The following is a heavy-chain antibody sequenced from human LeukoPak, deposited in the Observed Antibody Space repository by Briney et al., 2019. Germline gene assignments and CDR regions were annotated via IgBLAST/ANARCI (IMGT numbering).Heavy chain of an antibody. CDR2: ISWNSGSI. D-gene: IGHD4-17*01. J-gene: IGHJ5*02. CDR1: GFIFDDFA. CDR3: AKDPHYGDYVGHNWFDP. V-gene: IGHV3-9*01. Sequence: GGSLRLSCVASGFIFDDFAMHWVRQAPGKGLEWVSGISWNSGSIGYADSVKGRFTISRDNAKNSLYLQMNSLRAEDTALYYCAKDPHYGDYVGHNWFDPWGQGTLVTVSS.